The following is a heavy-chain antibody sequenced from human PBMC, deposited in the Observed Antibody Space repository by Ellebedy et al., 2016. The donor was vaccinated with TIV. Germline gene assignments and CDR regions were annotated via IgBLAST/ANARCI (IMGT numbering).Heavy chain of an antibody. CDR2: MWYDGSNK. V-gene: IGHV3-33*01. CDR3: ARDRELGIDGPLDY. J-gene: IGHJ4*02. Sequence: GESLKISCAASGFTFSYYGMHWVRQAPGKGLKWVAVMWYDGSNKYYADSVKGRFTISRDNSKNTLYLQMNSLRAEDTAVYYCARDRELGIDGPLDYWGQGTLVTVSS. D-gene: IGHD7-27*01. CDR1: GFTFSYYG.